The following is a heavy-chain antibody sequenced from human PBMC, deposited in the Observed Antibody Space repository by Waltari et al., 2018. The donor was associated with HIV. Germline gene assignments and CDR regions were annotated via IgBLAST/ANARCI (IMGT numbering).Heavy chain of an antibody. Sequence: QLQLQESGPGLVKPSETLSLTCTVSGGSISSSTYYWGWIRQPPGKGLEWIGSIYYSGSTYYNPSLKSRVTISVDTSKNQFSLKLNSVTAADTAVYYCARLSYQYPAMNWLDPWGQGTLVTVSS. D-gene: IGHD2-2*01. V-gene: IGHV4-39*01. CDR3: ARLSYQYPAMNWLDP. CDR1: GGSISSSTYY. CDR2: IYYSGST. J-gene: IGHJ5*02.